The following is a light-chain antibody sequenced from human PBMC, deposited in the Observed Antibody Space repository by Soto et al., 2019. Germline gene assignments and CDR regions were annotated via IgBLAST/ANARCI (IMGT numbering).Light chain of an antibody. V-gene: IGKV1-17*03. CDR1: QGISNY. Sequence: DIQITHSPSSMSESVVERVTITFLASQGISNYLAWFQQKPGKVPKRLIYAASSLQSGVPSRFSGSGSGTEFTLTISSLQPDDFATYYCQKYNSYSRTFGQGTKVDIK. CDR3: QKYNSYSRT. CDR2: AAS. J-gene: IGKJ1*01.